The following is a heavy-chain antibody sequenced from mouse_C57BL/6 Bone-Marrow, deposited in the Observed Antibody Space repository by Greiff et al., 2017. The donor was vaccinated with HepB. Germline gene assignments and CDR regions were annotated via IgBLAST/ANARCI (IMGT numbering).Heavy chain of an antibody. Sequence: EVKLMESEGGLVQPGSSMKLSCTASGFTFSDYYMAWVRQVPEKGLEWVANINYDGSSTYYLDSLKSRFIISRDNAKNILYLQMSSLKSEDTATYYCAREPYYGSLSYFDYWGQGTTLTVSS. V-gene: IGHV5-16*01. CDR3: AREPYYGSLSYFDY. CDR2: INYDGSST. CDR1: GFTFSDYY. D-gene: IGHD1-1*01. J-gene: IGHJ2*01.